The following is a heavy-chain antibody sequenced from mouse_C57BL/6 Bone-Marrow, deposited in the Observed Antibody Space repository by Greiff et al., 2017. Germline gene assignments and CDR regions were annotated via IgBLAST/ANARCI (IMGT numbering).Heavy chain of an antibody. CDR1: GYTFTSYW. D-gene: IGHD1-1*01. CDR3: ARGVYESGDFDY. Sequence: QVQLQQPGAELVMPGASVKLSCKASGYTFTSYWMLWVKQRPGQGLEWIGEIDPSDSYTNYNQKFKGKSTLTVDKSSSTAYMQLSSLTSEDSAVYYCARGVYESGDFDYWGQGTTLTVSS. J-gene: IGHJ2*01. V-gene: IGHV1-69*01. CDR2: IDPSDSYT.